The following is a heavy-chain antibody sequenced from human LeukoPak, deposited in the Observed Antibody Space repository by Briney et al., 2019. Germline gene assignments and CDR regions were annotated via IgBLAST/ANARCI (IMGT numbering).Heavy chain of an antibody. J-gene: IGHJ3*02. CDR3: AKWDYGSGSYSYAFDI. CDR1: GFTFSSYA. V-gene: IGHV3-23*01. Sequence: GGSLRLSCAASGFTFSSYAMSWVRQAPGKGLEWVSAISGSGGSTYYADSVKGRFTISRDNSKSTLYLQMNSLRAEDTAVYYCAKWDYGSGSYSYAFDIWGQGTMVTVSS. D-gene: IGHD3-10*01. CDR2: ISGSGGST.